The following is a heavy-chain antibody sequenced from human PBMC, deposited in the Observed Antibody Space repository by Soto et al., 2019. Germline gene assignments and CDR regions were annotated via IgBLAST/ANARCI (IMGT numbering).Heavy chain of an antibody. CDR1: GGSFSGYY. J-gene: IGHJ4*02. V-gene: IGHV4-34*01. CDR2: INHSGST. CDR3: ARSVVGATPPYDY. Sequence: PSETLSLTCAVYGGSFSGYYWSWIRQPPGKGLEWIGEINHSGSTNYNPSLKSRVTISVDTSKNQFSLKLSSVTAADTAVYYCARSVVGATPPYDYWGQGTLVTVSS. D-gene: IGHD1-26*01.